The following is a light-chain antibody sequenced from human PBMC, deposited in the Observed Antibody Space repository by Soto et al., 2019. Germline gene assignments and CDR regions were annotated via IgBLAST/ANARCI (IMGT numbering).Light chain of an antibody. CDR3: QQYGSSPPT. CDR2: AAS. J-gene: IGKJ2*01. V-gene: IGKV3-20*01. Sequence: EIVLTQSPGTLSLSPGERVSLSCRASQSVSSNYLAWYQQKLGQAPRLLIYAASSSATGVPDRFSGSGSGTGFTLTITRLQPEDFAVYSCQQYGSSPPTFGRGTKLEIK. CDR1: QSVSSNY.